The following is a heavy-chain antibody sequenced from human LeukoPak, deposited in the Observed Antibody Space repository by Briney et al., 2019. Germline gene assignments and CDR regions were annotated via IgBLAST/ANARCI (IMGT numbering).Heavy chain of an antibody. D-gene: IGHD3-22*01. CDR3: ARQAYDSSGYYFRKVNHNWFDP. J-gene: IGHJ5*02. V-gene: IGHV4-39*01. Sequence: PSETLSLTCTVSGGSISSSSYYWGWIRQPPGKGLEWIGSIYYSGSTYYNPSLKSRVTISVDTSKNQFSLKLSSVTAADTAVYYCARQAYDSSGYYFRKVNHNWFDPWGQGTLVTVSS. CDR2: IYYSGST. CDR1: GGSISSSSYY.